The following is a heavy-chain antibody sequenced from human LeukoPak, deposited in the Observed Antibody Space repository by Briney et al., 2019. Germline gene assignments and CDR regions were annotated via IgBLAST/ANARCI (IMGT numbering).Heavy chain of an antibody. J-gene: IGHJ6*03. CDR3: ARVRDCGSGGSCYMYYYYYMDV. D-gene: IGHD2-15*01. CDR1: GFTFSDYY. CDR2: ISSSGSTI. V-gene: IGHV3-11*04. Sequence: PGGSLRLSCAASGFTFSDYYMSWIRQAPGKGLEWVSYISSSGSTIYYADSVKGRFTISRDNAKNSLYLQMNSLRAEDTAVYYCARVRDCGSGGSCYMYYYYYMDVWGKGTTVTVS.